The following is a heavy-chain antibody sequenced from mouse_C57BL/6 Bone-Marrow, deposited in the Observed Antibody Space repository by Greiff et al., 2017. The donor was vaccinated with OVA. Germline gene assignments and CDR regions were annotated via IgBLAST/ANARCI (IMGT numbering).Heavy chain of an antibody. Sequence: QVQLKQSGAELVKPGASVKISCKASGYAFSSYWMNWVKQRPGKGLEWIGQIYPGDGDTNYNGKFKGKATLTADKSSSTAYMQLSSLTSEDSAVYFCATDGSSYPAWFAYWGQGTLVTVSA. CDR2: IYPGDGDT. CDR1: GYAFSSYW. V-gene: IGHV1-80*01. D-gene: IGHD1-1*01. J-gene: IGHJ3*01. CDR3: ATDGSSYPAWFAY.